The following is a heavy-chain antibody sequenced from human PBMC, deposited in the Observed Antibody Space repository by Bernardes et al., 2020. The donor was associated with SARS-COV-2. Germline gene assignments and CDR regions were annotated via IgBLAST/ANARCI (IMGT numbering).Heavy chain of an antibody. CDR1: GFTVTNHY. J-gene: IGHJ4*02. V-gene: IGHV3-66*01. CDR3: ASDYPDPAD. Sequence: GGSLRLSCAVFGFTVTNHYMSWVRRAPGKWLEWVSVIYSSGGTYYADSVRGRFSISRDNSKNTLYLPMNSLIVEETAMYYCASDYPDPADLGQGTLVTVSS. D-gene: IGHD6-13*01. CDR2: IYSSGGT.